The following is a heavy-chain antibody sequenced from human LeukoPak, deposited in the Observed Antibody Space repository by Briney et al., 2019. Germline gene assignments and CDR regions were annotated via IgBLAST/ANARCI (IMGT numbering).Heavy chain of an antibody. Sequence: GGSLRLSCAASGFTFSSYWMSWVRQAPGKGLEWVANIKQDGTGENYVDSVKGRFTIPRDNAKNSLYLQMNSLRAEDTAVYYCAKTGGSGKYTFNFDYWGQGTLVTVSS. CDR3: AKTGGSGKYTFNFDY. D-gene: IGHD3-10*01. CDR1: GFTFSSYW. V-gene: IGHV3-7*05. J-gene: IGHJ4*02. CDR2: IKQDGTGE.